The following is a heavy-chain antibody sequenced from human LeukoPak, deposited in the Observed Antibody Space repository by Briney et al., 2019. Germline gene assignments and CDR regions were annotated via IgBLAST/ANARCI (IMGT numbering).Heavy chain of an antibody. CDR2: ISAYNGNT. CDR1: GYTFTSYG. Sequence: GASVKVSCKASGYTFTSYGVSWVRQAPGQGLEWMGWISAYNGNTNYAQNLQGRVTMTTDTSTSTAYMELRSLRSDDTAVYYCARDLIALVRGVISLDYWGQGTLVTVSS. CDR3: ARDLIALVRGVISLDY. D-gene: IGHD3-10*01. J-gene: IGHJ4*02. V-gene: IGHV1-18*01.